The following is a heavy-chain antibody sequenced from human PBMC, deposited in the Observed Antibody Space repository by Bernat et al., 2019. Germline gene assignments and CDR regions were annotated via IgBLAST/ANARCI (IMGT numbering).Heavy chain of an antibody. J-gene: IGHJ5*02. CDR1: GGSFSGYY. CDR2: INQSGST. D-gene: IGHD1-26*01. CDR3: ARGSWELRFDP. Sequence: QVRLQQWGAGLLKPSETLSLTCAVYGGSFSGYYWSWIRQTPGKGLEWIGEINQSGSTNYNPSLKSQVTISVDTSRNQFSLKLTSVTAADTAVYSCARGSWELRFDPWGQGTLVTVSS. V-gene: IGHV4-34*01.